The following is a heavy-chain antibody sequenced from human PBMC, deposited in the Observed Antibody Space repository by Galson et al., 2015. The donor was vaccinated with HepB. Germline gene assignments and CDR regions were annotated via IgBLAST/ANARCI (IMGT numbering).Heavy chain of an antibody. CDR2: IKSKTDGGTT. CDR1: GFTFSNAW. D-gene: IGHD2-2*01. Sequence: SLRLSCAASGFTFSNAWMSWVRQAPGKGLEWVGRIKSKTDGGTTDYAAPVKGRFTISRDDSKNTLYLQMNSLKTEDTAVYYCTTDPIVVVPAAYWGQGTLVTVSS. V-gene: IGHV3-15*01. J-gene: IGHJ4*02. CDR3: TTDPIVVVPAAY.